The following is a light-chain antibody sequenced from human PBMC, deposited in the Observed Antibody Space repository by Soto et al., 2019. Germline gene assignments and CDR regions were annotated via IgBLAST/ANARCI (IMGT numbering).Light chain of an antibody. V-gene: IGKV1-12*01. J-gene: IGKJ2*01. CDR2: AAY. Sequence: DIPMTQSPSSVSASVGDRVTITCRASQGISNWLAWYQQKPGKAPNLLIFAAYSLQSGVPSRFSGSGSRTDFTLTISDLQPEDFSTYYCQQANSFPPTFGKGTTLEIK. CDR3: QQANSFPPT. CDR1: QGISNW.